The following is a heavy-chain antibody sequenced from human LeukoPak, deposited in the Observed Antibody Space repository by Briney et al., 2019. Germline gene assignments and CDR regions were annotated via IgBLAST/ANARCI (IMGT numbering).Heavy chain of an antibody. Sequence: GGSLRLSCAASGFTFSSYVMSWVRQAPGKGLEWVSGISSSGGSTYYADSVQGRFTISRDNSKNTLYLQMNSLRADDTAVYYCAKDMNSWRDGSGLGDYFDYWGQGTLVTVSS. V-gene: IGHV3-23*01. CDR2: ISSSGGST. J-gene: IGHJ4*02. D-gene: IGHD6-19*01. CDR1: GFTFSSYV. CDR3: AKDMNSWRDGSGLGDYFDY.